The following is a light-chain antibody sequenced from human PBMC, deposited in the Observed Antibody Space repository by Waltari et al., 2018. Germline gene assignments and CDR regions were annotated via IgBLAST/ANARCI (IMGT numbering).Light chain of an antibody. CDR1: QNLLYNSDIKNY. J-gene: IGKJ2*01. V-gene: IGKV4-1*01. CDR3: QQCYSTPYT. CDR2: WAS. Sequence: DIVMTQSPDSLAVSLGERVTIKCRSSQNLLYNSDIKNYLAWFQQKPGQPPKLLIYWASTRESGVPDRFSGSGSGREFTLTISSLQAADVAVYYCQQCYSTPYTFGQGTKLEIK.